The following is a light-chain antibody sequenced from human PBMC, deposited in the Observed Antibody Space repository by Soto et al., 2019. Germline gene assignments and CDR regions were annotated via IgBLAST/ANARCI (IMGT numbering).Light chain of an antibody. V-gene: IGKV1-6*01. Sequence: IQMTQAPSSLSASVGDRVTITRRASQGIRNDLDWFQQKPGKAPKLLVYAASNLQSGVPARFSGSGSGTDFTLTISSLQPEDFATYYCLQKYFYPFTFGPGTKVDIK. CDR3: LQKYFYPFT. CDR1: QGIRND. J-gene: IGKJ3*01. CDR2: AAS.